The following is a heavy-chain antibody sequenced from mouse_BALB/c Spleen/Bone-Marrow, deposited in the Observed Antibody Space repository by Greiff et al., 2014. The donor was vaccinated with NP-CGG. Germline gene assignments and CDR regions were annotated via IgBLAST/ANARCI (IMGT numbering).Heavy chain of an antibody. J-gene: IGHJ4*01. Sequence: QVQLQQSGAELVRPGASVKLSCRASGYTFTSSWINWVKQRPGQGLEWIGNIYPSDSYTNYNQRFKDKATLTVDKSSSTAYMQLSSPTSEDSAVYYCTRYGNSHYYAMDYWGQGTSVTVSA. CDR3: TRYGNSHYYAMDY. D-gene: IGHD1-1*01. CDR1: GYTFTSSW. CDR2: IYPSDSYT. V-gene: IGHV1-69*02.